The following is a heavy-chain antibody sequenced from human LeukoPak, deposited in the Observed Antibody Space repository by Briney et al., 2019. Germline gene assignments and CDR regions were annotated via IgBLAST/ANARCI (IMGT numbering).Heavy chain of an antibody. J-gene: IGHJ5*02. CDR2: IYYSGST. Sequence: SETLSLTCTVSGGSISSYYWSWIRQPPGKGLEWIGYIYYSGSTNYNPSLKSRVTISVDTSKNQFSLKLSSVTAADTAVYYCARQEQQLICNWFDPWGQGTLVTVSS. CDR1: GGSISSYY. V-gene: IGHV4-59*01. CDR3: ARQEQQLICNWFDP. D-gene: IGHD2-2*01.